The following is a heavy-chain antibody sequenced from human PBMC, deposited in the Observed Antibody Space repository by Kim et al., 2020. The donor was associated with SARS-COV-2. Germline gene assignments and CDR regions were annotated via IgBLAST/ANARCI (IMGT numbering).Heavy chain of an antibody. CDR3: ARDNGVVTAHWFDP. J-gene: IGHJ5*02. V-gene: IGHV4-59*01. Sequence: SETLSLTCTVSGGSISSYYWSWIRQPPGKGLEWIGYIYYSGSTNYNPSLKSRVTISVDTSKNQFSLKLSSVTAADTAVYYRARDNGVVTAHWFDPWGQGTLVTVSS. CDR1: GGSISSYY. D-gene: IGHD2-21*02. CDR2: IYYSGST.